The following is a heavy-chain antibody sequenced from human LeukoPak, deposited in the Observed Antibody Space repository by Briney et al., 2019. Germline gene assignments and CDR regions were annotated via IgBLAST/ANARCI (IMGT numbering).Heavy chain of an antibody. J-gene: IGHJ4*02. CDR1: GFTFDDYG. V-gene: IGHV3-20*04. CDR3: ARIHGGYPFDY. D-gene: IGHD2-15*01. CDR2: INWNGGST. Sequence: GGSLRLSCAASGFTFDDYGMSWVRQAPGKGLEWVSGINWNGGSTTYADSVKGRFTISRDNAKSSVYLEMNSLSAEDTAVYYCARIHGGYPFDYWGQGTLVTVSS.